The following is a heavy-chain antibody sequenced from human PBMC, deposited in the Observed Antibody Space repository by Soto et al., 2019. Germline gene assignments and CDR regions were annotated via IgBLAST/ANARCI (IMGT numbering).Heavy chain of an antibody. J-gene: IGHJ4*02. CDR3: TREVAASDY. CDR1: GYTFSSHD. D-gene: IGHD6-19*01. V-gene: IGHV1-8*01. CDR2: MNPNSGNT. Sequence: GASVKVSCKASGYTFSSHDINWVRQATGQGLEWMGWMNPNSGNTGYAQRFQGRVTMTRNTSISTAYMELTSLTYEDTAVYYCTREVAASDYWGQGTLVTVSS.